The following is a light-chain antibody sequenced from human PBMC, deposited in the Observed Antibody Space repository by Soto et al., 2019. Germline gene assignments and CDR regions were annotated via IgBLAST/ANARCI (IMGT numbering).Light chain of an antibody. CDR3: QQYNSYSRT. J-gene: IGKJ1*01. V-gene: IGKV1-5*01. CDR2: DAS. CDR1: QSISSS. Sequence: EIQMTQSPSTLSASVGERATIPCRASQSISSSLAWYQQKPGQAPKLLIYDASSLASGAPSRFSGSGSGTEFTLTISSLQPDDFANYYCQQYNSYSRTFGQGTKVEIK.